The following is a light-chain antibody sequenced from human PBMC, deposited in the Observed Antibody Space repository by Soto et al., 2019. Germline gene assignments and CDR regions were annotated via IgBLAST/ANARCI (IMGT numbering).Light chain of an antibody. V-gene: IGKV2-30*01. CDR2: KVS. J-gene: IGKJ4*01. CDR3: MQGTHWPPT. CDR1: HSLVYSDGKTY. Sequence: DVVMTQSPLSLPVTLGQPASISCTSSHSLVYSDGKTYLNWFHQRPGQSPRRLIYKVSNRDSGVPDRFSGSGSGSDFTLKISRVEAEDVGVFYCMQGTHWPPTFGGGTKVEIK.